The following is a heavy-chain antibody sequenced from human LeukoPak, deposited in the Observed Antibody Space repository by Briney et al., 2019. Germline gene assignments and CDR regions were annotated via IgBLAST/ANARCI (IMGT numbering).Heavy chain of an antibody. D-gene: IGHD3-10*01. CDR2: IEGGDGNT. CDR1: GFTFKNYG. J-gene: IGHJ4*02. V-gene: IGHV3-23*01. CDR3: ASGQTLVRD. Sequence: GGSLRLSCAVSGFTFKNYGMTWVRQAPGTGLEWVATIEGGDGNTHYADSVRGRFTISRDNSKNTLYLQMNSLRAEDTAVYYCASGQTLVRDWGQGTLVTVSS.